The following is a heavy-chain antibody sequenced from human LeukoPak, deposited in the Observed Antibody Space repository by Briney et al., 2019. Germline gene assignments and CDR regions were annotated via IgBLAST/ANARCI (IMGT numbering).Heavy chain of an antibody. CDR1: GYTFTKYY. CDR2: INPSSGGT. V-gene: IGHV1-2*06. D-gene: IGHD2-15*01. Sequence: AASVKVSCKASGYTFTKYYIFWVRQAPGQGLEWMGRINPSSGGTDYAQKFQGRVTMTRDTSISTAYMELSRLRSDDTAMYYCARGYCSGGSCYSVENWFDPWGQGTLVTVSS. J-gene: IGHJ5*02. CDR3: ARGYCSGGSCYSVENWFDP.